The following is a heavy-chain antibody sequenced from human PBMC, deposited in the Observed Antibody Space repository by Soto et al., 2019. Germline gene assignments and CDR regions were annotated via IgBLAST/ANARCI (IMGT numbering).Heavy chain of an antibody. Sequence: EVQLVESGGGLVKPGGSLRLSCAASGFTFSSYSMNWVRQAPGKGLEWVSSISSSSSYIYYADSVKGRFTISRDNDKNSVYLQMSSLRAEDTAVYYCARDQVAGTRYFDLWGRGTLVTVSS. CDR1: GFTFSSYS. CDR3: ARDQVAGTRYFDL. D-gene: IGHD6-19*01. CDR2: ISSSSSYI. J-gene: IGHJ2*01. V-gene: IGHV3-21*01.